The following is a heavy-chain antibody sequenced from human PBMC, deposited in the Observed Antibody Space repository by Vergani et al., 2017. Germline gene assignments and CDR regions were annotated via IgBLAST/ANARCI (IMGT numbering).Heavy chain of an antibody. CDR3: ARVRGGNGRASYYGMDV. CDR1: GFTFSSYG. D-gene: IGHD4-23*01. J-gene: IGHJ6*02. V-gene: IGHV3-33*01. CDR2: IWYDGSNK. Sequence: VQLVESGGGLVQPGGSLRLSCAASGFTFSSYGMHWVRQAPGKGLEWVAVIWYDGSNKYYADSVKGRFTISRDNSKNTLYLQMNSLRAEDTAVYYCARVRGGNGRASYYGMDVWGQGTTVTVSS.